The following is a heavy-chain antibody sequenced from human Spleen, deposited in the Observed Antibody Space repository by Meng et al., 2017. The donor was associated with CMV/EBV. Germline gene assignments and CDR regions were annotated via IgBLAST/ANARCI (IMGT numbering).Heavy chain of an antibody. CDR2: IYYSGST. J-gene: IGHJ6*02. V-gene: IGHV4-59*01. CDR3: ARDSSLYYYGMDV. CDR1: GGSISSYY. Sequence: SETLSLTCTVSGGSISSYYWSWIRQPPGKGLEWIGYIYYSGSTNYNPSLKSRVTISVDTSKNQFSLKLSSVTAADTAVYYFARDSSLYYYGMDVWGQGTTVTVSS. D-gene: IGHD6-13*01.